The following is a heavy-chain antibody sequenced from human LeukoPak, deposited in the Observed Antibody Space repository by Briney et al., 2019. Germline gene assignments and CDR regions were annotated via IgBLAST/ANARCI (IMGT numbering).Heavy chain of an antibody. CDR1: GYTFTSYY. CDR2: INPRGGST. CDR3: ARGAEGWFGELSVYYYYGMDV. Sequence: ASVKVSCKASGYTFTSYYMHWVRQAPGQGLEWMGIINPRGGSTSYAQKFQGRVTMTRDTSTSTVYMELSSLRSEDTAVYYCARGAEGWFGELSVYYYYGMDVWGQGTTVTVSS. D-gene: IGHD3-10*01. J-gene: IGHJ6*02. V-gene: IGHV1-46*01.